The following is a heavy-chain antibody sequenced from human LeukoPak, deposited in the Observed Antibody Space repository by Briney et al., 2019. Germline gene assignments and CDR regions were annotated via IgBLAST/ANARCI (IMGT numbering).Heavy chain of an antibody. J-gene: IGHJ6*03. D-gene: IGHD3-3*01. CDR2: IRFDGTSE. CDR1: GFTFSSYG. Sequence: PGGSLRLSCGASGFTFSSYGMHWVRQGPGKGLEWVAFIRFDGTSEFYADSVKARFTISRDNSQNTVSLQLNNLRIEDTALYYCAKTSLSDPSGHYYYMDVWGKGTTVTVSS. V-gene: IGHV3-30*02. CDR3: AKTSLSDPSGHYYYMDV.